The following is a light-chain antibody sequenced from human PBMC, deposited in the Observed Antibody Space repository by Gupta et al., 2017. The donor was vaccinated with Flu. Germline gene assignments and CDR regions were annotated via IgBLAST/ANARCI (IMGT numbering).Light chain of an antibody. V-gene: IGKV3-20*01. CDR3: QQDALYT. Sequence: EIVLTQSPGTLSLSPGERATLSCRASQSVSSSYLAWYQQKPGQAPRLLIYGASSRATGIPDRFSGSGSGTDFTLTISRLEPEDFAVYYCQQDALYTFGQGTKLEIK. CDR2: GAS. J-gene: IGKJ2*01. CDR1: QSVSSSY.